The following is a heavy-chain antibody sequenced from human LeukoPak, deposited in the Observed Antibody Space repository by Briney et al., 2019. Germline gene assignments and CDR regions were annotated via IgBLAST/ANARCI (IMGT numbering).Heavy chain of an antibody. CDR3: ARDVSAGEYSSLGDAFDI. J-gene: IGHJ3*02. V-gene: IGHV3-21*01. Sequence: GGSLRLSCAASGFTFSRYTMNWVRQAPGKGLEWVSSISSSNSYIYYADSVKGRFTISRDNAKNLLYLQMNSLRAEDTAVYYCARDVSAGEYSSLGDAFDIWGQGTMVTVSS. D-gene: IGHD6-6*01. CDR2: ISSSNSYI. CDR1: GFTFSRYT.